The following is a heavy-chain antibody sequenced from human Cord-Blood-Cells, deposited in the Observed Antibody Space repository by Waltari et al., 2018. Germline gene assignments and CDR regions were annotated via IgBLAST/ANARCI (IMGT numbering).Heavy chain of an antibody. CDR2: IYHSGST. D-gene: IGHD2-2*01. CDR1: GGSISSSNW. CDR3: ARRDIVVVPAAMSRAFDI. V-gene: IGHV4-4*02. J-gene: IGHJ3*02. Sequence: QVQLQESGPGLVKPSGTLSLTCAVSGGSISSSNWWSWVRQPPGKGLGWIGEIYHSGSTNYNPSLKSRVTISVDKSKNQFSLKLSSVTAADTAVYYCARRDIVVVPAAMSRAFDIWGQGTMVTVSS.